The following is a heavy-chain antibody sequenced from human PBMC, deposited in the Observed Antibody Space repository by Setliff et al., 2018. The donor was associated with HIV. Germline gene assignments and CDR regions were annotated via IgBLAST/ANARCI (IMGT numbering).Heavy chain of an antibody. J-gene: IGHJ4*02. D-gene: IGHD6-25*01. CDR1: GLSLSNTRMG. CDR3: ARTRPPSGLASAYFFDS. CDR2: LYWDDDK. Sequence: SGPTLVNPPETLTLTCTVSGLSLSNTRMGVGWVRQPPGKALEWLALLYWDDDKRYSPSLKSRLTLTKATSKNPVVLTMTNMDPVDSGTYFCARTRPPSGLASAYFFDSCGQGTLVTVSS. V-gene: IGHV2-5*02.